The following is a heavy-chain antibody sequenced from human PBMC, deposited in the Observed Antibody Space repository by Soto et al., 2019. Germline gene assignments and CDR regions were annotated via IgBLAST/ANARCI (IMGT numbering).Heavy chain of an antibody. CDR3: SKGANNWLLSYYYYYYYMDV. CDR2: ISYDGSNK. J-gene: IGHJ6*03. V-gene: IGHV3-30*18. Sequence: GGSLRLSCAASGFTFSSYGMHWVRQAPGKGLEWVAVISYDGSNKYYADSVKGRFTISRDNSKNTLYLQMNRLRAEDTAVYYFSKGANNWLLSYYYYYYYMDVWGKGTTVTVSS. D-gene: IGHD3-9*01. CDR1: GFTFSSYG.